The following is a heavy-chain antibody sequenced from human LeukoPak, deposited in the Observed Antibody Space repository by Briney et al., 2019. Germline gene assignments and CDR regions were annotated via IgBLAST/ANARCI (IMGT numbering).Heavy chain of an antibody. CDR1: GFTFSSYG. J-gene: IGHJ4*02. Sequence: GGSLRLSCAASGFTFSSYGMHWVRQAPGKGLEWVTVIWYDGSNKYYADSVKGRFTISRDNSKNTLYLQMNSLRAEDTAVYYCASEKIGSSGLDYWGQGTLVTVSS. CDR2: IWYDGSNK. CDR3: ASEKIGSSGLDY. V-gene: IGHV3-33*01. D-gene: IGHD3-22*01.